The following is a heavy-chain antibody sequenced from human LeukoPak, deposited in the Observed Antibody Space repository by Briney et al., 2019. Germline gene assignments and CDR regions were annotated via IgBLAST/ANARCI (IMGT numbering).Heavy chain of an antibody. CDR3: ACGGAGGANDY. CDR1: GFTFGDYA. D-gene: IGHD2-8*02. V-gene: IGHV3-11*04. J-gene: IGHJ4*02. CDR2: ITSGVTTT. Sequence: GGSLRLSCTASGFTFGDYALSWVRQAPGKGLEWVSYITSGVTTTHYADSVKGRFTISRDDAKNSLYLQMSSLRAEDTAVYYCACGGAGGANDYWGQGTLVTVSS.